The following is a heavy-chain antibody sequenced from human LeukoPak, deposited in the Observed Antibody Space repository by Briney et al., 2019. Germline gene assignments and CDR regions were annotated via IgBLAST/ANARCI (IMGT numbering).Heavy chain of an antibody. CDR1: GYTFTNYG. D-gene: IGHD6-6*01. J-gene: IGHJ4*02. CDR3: ARDRSTSSL. CDR2: ISAYNGNT. V-gene: IGHV1-18*01. Sequence: GASVKVSCKASGYTFTNYGISWVRLAPGQGLEWMGWISAYNGNTDYAQKFQGRVNMTIDTSTSTAYMELRSLISDDTAVYYCARDRSTSSLWGQGTLVTVSS.